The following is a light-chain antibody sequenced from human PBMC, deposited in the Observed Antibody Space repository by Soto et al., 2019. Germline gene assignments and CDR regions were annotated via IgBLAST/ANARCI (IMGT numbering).Light chain of an antibody. J-gene: IGLJ1*01. Sequence: QSVLTQPASVSGSPGQSITISCTGTSSDVGGYNYVSWYQQHPGKAPKLMIYDVSNRPSGVSNRFSGSKSGNTASLTISGLQAEDEADYYCSSYTSSARLIFGTGTKLTVL. CDR1: SSDVGGYNY. CDR3: SSYTSSARLI. V-gene: IGLV2-14*01. CDR2: DVS.